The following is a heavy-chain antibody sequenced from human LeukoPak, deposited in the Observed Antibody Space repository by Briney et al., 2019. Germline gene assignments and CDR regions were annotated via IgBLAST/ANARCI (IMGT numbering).Heavy chain of an antibody. J-gene: IGHJ4*02. CDR1: GDSVNSAGFS. CDR2: IYYSGST. V-gene: IGHV4-61*08. Sequence: SETLSLTCTVSGDSVNSAGFSWNWIRQPPGKGLEWIGYIYYSGSTNYNPSLKSRVTISVDTSKNQFSLKLSSVTAADTAVYYCARGRRSHYDYVWGSYLYYFDYWGQGTLVTVSS. CDR3: ARGRRSHYDYVWGSYLYYFDY. D-gene: IGHD3-16*02.